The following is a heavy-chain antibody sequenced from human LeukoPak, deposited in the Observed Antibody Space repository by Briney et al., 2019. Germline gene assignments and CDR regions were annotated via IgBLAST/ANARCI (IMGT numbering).Heavy chain of an antibody. CDR2: ISGSGGST. Sequence: GGSLRLSCAASGFTFSSYAMSWVRQAPGKGLEWVSAISGSGGSTYYADSVKGRFTISRDNSKNTLYLQMNSLRAEDTAVYYCASGYSYGSSEKPFDYWGQGTLVTVSS. D-gene: IGHD5-18*01. CDR1: GFTFSSYA. J-gene: IGHJ4*02. V-gene: IGHV3-23*01. CDR3: ASGYSYGSSEKPFDY.